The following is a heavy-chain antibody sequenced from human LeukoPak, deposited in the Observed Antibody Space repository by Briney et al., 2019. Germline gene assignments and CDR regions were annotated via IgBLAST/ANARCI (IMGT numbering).Heavy chain of an antibody. CDR2: ISAYNGNT. D-gene: IGHD2-2*01. CDR3: ARDLTAFGGGGPLEDIVVVPAAISVWFDP. CDR1: GYTFTSYG. J-gene: IGHJ5*02. Sequence: ASVKVSCKASGYTFTSYGISWVRQAPGQGLEWMGWISAYNGNTNYAQKLQGRVTMTTDTSTSTAYMELRSLRSDDTAVYYCARDLTAFGGGGPLEDIVVVPAAISVWFDPWGQGTLVTVSS. V-gene: IGHV1-18*01.